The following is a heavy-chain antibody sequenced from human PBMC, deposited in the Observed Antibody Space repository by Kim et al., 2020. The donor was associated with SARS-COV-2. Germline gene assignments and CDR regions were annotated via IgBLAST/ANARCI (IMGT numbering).Heavy chain of an antibody. D-gene: IGHD2-21*02. CDR1: GFTFSRFW. J-gene: IGHJ4*02. CDR2: IKEDGTET. Sequence: GGSLRLSCAASGFTFSRFWMSWVRQAPGKGLEWGANIKEDGTETYYVDSVEGRFTISRDNARNSLFLQMNSLRAEDTAVYYCTRERVTEKSHFDYWGQGTLVTVSS. CDR3: TRERVTEKSHFDY. V-gene: IGHV3-7*01.